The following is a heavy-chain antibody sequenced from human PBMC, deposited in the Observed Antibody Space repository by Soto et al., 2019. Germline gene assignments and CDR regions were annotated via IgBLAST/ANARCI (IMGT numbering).Heavy chain of an antibody. CDR3: ARLGVTTYYGMDV. CDR1: GGSISSSSYY. V-gene: IGHV4-39*01. CDR2: IYYSGST. J-gene: IGHJ6*02. Sequence: SETLSVTCTVSGGSISSSSYYWGSIRQPPGKGLEWIGSIYYSGSTYYNPSLKSRVTISVDTSKNQFSLKLSSVTAADTAVYYCARLGVTTYYGMDVWGQGTTVTVSS. D-gene: IGHD4-17*01.